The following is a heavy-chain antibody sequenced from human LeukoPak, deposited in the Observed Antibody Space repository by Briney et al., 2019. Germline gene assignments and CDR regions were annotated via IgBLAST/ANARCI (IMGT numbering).Heavy chain of an antibody. Sequence: SETLSLTCTVSGGSVSSASYYWSWLRHPPGKGLEWVGYVYYSGTTNYNPSLKSRVTISVDTSKNQFSLKLISVTAADSAVYYCARNYDSSGYYYVGYWGQGTLVTVSS. CDR2: VYYSGTT. CDR1: GGSVSSASYY. CDR3: ARNYDSSGYYYVGY. D-gene: IGHD3-22*01. V-gene: IGHV4-61*01. J-gene: IGHJ4*02.